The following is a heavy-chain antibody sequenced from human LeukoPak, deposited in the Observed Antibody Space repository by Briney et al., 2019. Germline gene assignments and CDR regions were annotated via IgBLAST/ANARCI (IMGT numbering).Heavy chain of an antibody. CDR3: ARVGHLPYDFWSGYYKEYFDY. V-gene: IGHV1-46*01. CDR2: INPSGGST. Sequence: FTSXXMHWVRQAPGQGLEWMGIINPSGGSTSYAQKFQGRVTMTRDTSTSTVYMELSSLRSEDTAVYYCARVGHLPYDFWSGYYKEYFDYWGQGTLVTVSS. D-gene: IGHD3-3*01. J-gene: IGHJ4*02. CDR1: FTSXX.